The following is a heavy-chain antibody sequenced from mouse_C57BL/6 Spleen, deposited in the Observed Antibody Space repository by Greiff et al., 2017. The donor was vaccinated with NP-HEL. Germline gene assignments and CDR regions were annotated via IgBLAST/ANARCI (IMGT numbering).Heavy chain of an antibody. CDR2: IYPGDGDT. Sequence: QVQLQQSGPELVKPGASVKISCKASGYAFSSSWMNWVKQRPGKGLEWIGRIYPGDGDTNYNGKFKGKATLTADKSSSTAYMQLSSLTSEDSAVYFCPPPPIYYDYDRNYFYYWGQGTTLTVSS. D-gene: IGHD2-4*01. J-gene: IGHJ2*01. CDR3: PPPPIYYDYDRNYFYY. CDR1: GYAFSSSW. V-gene: IGHV1-82*01.